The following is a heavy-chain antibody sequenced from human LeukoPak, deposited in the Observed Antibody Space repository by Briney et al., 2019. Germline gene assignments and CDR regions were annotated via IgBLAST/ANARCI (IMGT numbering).Heavy chain of an antibody. CDR1: GFTFSSYG. J-gene: IGHJ6*02. CDR2: ISYDGSNK. Sequence: GGSLRLSCAASGFTFSSYGMHWVRQAPGKGLEWVAVISYDGSNKHYADSVKGRFTISRDNSKNTLYLQMNSLRAEDTAVYYCAKGNPRDYYYYGMDVWGQGTTVTVSS. V-gene: IGHV3-30*18. CDR3: AKGNPRDYYYYGMDV.